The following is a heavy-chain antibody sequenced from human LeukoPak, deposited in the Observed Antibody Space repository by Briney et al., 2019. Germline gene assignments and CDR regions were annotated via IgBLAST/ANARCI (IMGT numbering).Heavy chain of an antibody. CDR3: ARGRSTFSY. Sequence: SETLSLTCTVSGGSISSSSYYWGWIRQPPGKGLEWIGSIYYSGSTYYNPSLKSRVTISVDTSKNQFSLKLSSVTAADTAVYYCARGRSTFSYWGQGTLVTVSS. J-gene: IGHJ4*02. CDR2: IYYSGST. CDR1: GGSISSSSYY. D-gene: IGHD3-16*01. V-gene: IGHV4-39*07.